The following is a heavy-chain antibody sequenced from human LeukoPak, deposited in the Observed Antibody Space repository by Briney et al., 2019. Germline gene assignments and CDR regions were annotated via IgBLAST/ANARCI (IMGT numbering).Heavy chain of an antibody. V-gene: IGHV1-58*02. CDR2: IVVGSGNT. Sequence: ASVKVSCKASGFTFTSSAMQWVRQARGQRLEWIGWIVVGSGNTNYAQKFQERVTITRDMSTSTAYMELSSLRSEDTAVYYCAARIVGATKDLDFDYWGQGTLVTVSS. J-gene: IGHJ4*02. D-gene: IGHD1-26*01. CDR3: AARIVGATKDLDFDY. CDR1: GFTFTSSA.